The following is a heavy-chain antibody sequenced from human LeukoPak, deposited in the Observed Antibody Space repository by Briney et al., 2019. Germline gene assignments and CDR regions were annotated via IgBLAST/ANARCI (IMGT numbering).Heavy chain of an antibody. V-gene: IGHV3-21*01. CDR1: GFTFSIYS. Sequence: GGSLRLSCAASGFTFSIYSMNWVRQAPGKGLEWVSSISSSSSYIYYADSVKGRFTISRDNAKNSLYLQMNSLRAEDTAVYYCARDQLLWFGEPAAFDIWAKGQWSPSLQ. CDR2: ISSSSSYI. CDR3: ARDQLLWFGEPAAFDI. J-gene: IGHJ3*02. D-gene: IGHD3-10*01.